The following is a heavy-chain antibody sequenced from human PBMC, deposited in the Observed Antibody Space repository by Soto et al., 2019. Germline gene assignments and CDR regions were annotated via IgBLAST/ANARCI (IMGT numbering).Heavy chain of an antibody. V-gene: IGHV3-33*01. CDR3: ARDPYFSSPNCFDP. D-gene: IGHD3-10*01. J-gene: IGHJ5*02. Sequence: PGGSLRLSCAASGFTFSSYGMHWVRQAPGKGLEWVAFIWYDGNNKYYADSVKGRFTISRDNSKNTLYLQMNNLRVEDTAVYYCARDPYFSSPNCFDPWGQGTLVTVSS. CDR2: IWYDGNNK. CDR1: GFTFSSYG.